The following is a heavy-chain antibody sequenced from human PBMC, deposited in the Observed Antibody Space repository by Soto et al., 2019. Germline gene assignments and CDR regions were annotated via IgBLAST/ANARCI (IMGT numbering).Heavy chain of an antibody. CDR1: GFTFDNSG. CDR2: ISWNSGNL. J-gene: IGHJ4*02. V-gene: IGHV3-9*01. D-gene: IGHD2-21*02. Sequence: VQLVESGGGLVQPGRSLRLSCAASGFTFDNSGMHWVRQAPGKGLEWVSGISWNSGNLGYADSVKGRFTISRDNAKNSLFLQMNSLRTEDTALYYCAKSGWPAISGNLDYWGQGALVTVSS. CDR3: AKSGWPAISGNLDY.